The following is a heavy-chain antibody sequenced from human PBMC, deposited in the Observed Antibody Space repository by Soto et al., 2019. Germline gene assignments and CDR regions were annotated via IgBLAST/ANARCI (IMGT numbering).Heavy chain of an antibody. CDR2: MNPDSGNT. CDR1: GYTFTNYD. CDR3: ARGPSDYGDYDYYFNGMDV. J-gene: IGHJ6*02. Sequence: ASVKVSCKASGYTFTNYDINWVRQSPGQGLEWMGWMNPDSGNTGYAQKFRGRVTMTRDTPMSTAYMDLSGLRSEDTAVYYCARGPSDYGDYDYYFNGMDVWGQGTTVTVSS. V-gene: IGHV1-8*01. D-gene: IGHD4-17*01.